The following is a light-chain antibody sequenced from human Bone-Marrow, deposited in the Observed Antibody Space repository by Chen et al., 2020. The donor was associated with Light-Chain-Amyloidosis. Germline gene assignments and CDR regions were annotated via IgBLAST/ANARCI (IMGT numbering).Light chain of an antibody. CDR2: DDS. V-gene: IGLV3-21*02. CDR3: QVWDRSSDRPV. Sequence: SYVLTQPSSVSVAPGQTATIACGGNNIGSTSVHWYQQTPGQAPLLVVYDDSDRPSGIHGRLSGSNSGNTATLTIRRVEVGDEADYYCQVWDRSSDRPVFGGGTKLTVL. CDR1: NIGSTS. J-gene: IGLJ3*02.